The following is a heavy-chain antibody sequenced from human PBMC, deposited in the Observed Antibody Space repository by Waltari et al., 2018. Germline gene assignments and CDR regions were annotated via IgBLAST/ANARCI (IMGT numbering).Heavy chain of an antibody. CDR2: ITPILGRA. CDR1: GGTFNSYT. D-gene: IGHD2-8*01. Sequence: QVQLVQSGAEVKKTGSSVKVTCKASGGTFNSYTNSWVRQAPGQRLGWMGRITPILGRANYAHKFQGRVTITADKSTSTAYMELSSLRSEDTAVYYCARDQEGYYKPWFDPWGQGTLVTVSS. CDR3: ARDQEGYYKPWFDP. J-gene: IGHJ5*02. V-gene: IGHV1-69*08.